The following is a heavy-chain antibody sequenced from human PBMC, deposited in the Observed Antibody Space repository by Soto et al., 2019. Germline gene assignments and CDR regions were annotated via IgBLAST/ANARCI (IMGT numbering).Heavy chain of an antibody. J-gene: IGHJ6*03. CDR2: IYYSGST. CDR1: GGSISSGGYY. CDR3: AASRYCSGGSCYVRYYYYYMDV. V-gene: IGHV4-31*03. Sequence: TLSLTCTVSGGSISSGGYYWSWIRQHPGKGLEWIGYIYYSGSTYYNPSLKSRVTISVDTSKNQFSLKLSSVTAADTAVYYCAASRYCSGGSCYVRYYYYYMDVWGKGTTVTVSS. D-gene: IGHD2-15*01.